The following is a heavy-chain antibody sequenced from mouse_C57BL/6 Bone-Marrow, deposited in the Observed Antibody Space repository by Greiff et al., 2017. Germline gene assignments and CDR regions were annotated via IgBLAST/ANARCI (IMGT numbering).Heavy chain of an antibody. V-gene: IGHV1-52*01. CDR2: IDPSDSET. CDR3: ARGRYFDV. J-gene: IGHJ1*03. CDR1: GYTFTSSW. Sequence: QVPLQQPGAELVRPGSSVKLSCKASGYTFTSSWMHWVKQRPIQGLEWIGNIDPSDSETHYNQKFKDKATLTVDKSSSTAYMQLISLTSEDSAVYYCARGRYFDVWGTGTTVTVSS.